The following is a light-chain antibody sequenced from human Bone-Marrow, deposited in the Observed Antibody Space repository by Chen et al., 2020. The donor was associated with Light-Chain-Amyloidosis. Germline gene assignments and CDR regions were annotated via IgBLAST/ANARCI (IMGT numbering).Light chain of an antibody. CDR1: QTISSNY. Sequence: EIVFTQSPGTLSLSPGEGANLSCRASQTISSNYLTWYQQKVGQAPRLLIYGSSSRATGIPDRFTGSGSGTDFTLTINRLEPEDFAMYYCQQYGTSPLTFGGGTKVEIK. CDR2: GSS. CDR3: QQYGTSPLT. J-gene: IGKJ4*01. V-gene: IGKV3-20*01.